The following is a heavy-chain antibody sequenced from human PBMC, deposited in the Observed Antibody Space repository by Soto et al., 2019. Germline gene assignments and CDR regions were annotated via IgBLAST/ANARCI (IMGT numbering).Heavy chain of an antibody. V-gene: IGHV4-39*07. CDR3: ATMGSGWYSYFDY. CDR1: GASISSNNYY. Sequence: SETLSLTCTVSGASISSNNYYWGWIRQPPGKGLEWIGTFSYSGNTYYNLSLKSRVTISVDTSKNQFSLKLSSVTAADTAVYYCATMGSGWYSYFDYWGQGTLVTVSS. J-gene: IGHJ4*02. D-gene: IGHD6-19*01. CDR2: FSYSGNT.